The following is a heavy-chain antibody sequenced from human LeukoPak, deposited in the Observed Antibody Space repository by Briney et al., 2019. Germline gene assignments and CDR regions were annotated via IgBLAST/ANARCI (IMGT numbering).Heavy chain of an antibody. CDR1: GYTFTSYD. CDR3: ARGRGDSRSIFGVVIDIYYYYYMDV. Sequence: GASVKVSCKASGYTFTSYDINWVRQDTGQGLEWMGWMNPSSGNTGYAQKFQGRVTMTRNTSISTAYMELSSLRSEDTAVYYCARGRGDSRSIFGVVIDIYYYYYMDVWGKGTTVTVSS. V-gene: IGHV1-8*01. J-gene: IGHJ6*03. CDR2: MNPSSGNT. D-gene: IGHD3-3*01.